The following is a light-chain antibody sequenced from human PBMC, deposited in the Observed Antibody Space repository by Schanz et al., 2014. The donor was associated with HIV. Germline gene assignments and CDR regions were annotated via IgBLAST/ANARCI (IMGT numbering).Light chain of an antibody. Sequence: DIQMTQSPSSLSAFVGDRVTITCRASQAISNYLAWYQQKPGKIPKLLIYGASTLQSGVPSRFSGSGSGTDFTLTITSLQPEDFAVYFCQQTNSPPLTFGGGTKVEIK. CDR1: QAISNY. CDR2: GAS. V-gene: IGKV1-27*01. CDR3: QQTNSPPLT. J-gene: IGKJ4*01.